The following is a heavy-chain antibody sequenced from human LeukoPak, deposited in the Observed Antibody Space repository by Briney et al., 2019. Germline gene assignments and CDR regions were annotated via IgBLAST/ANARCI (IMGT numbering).Heavy chain of an antibody. Sequence: SETLFLTCAVSGGSISSSNWWSWVRQPPGEGLEWIGEIYHSGSTNYNPSLKSRVTISVGKSKNQFSLKLSSVTAADTAVYYCARDAHYYGSGSFDYFDYWGQGTLVTVSS. CDR2: IYHSGST. CDR3: ARDAHYYGSGSFDYFDY. CDR1: GGSISSSNW. J-gene: IGHJ4*02. V-gene: IGHV4-4*02. D-gene: IGHD3-10*01.